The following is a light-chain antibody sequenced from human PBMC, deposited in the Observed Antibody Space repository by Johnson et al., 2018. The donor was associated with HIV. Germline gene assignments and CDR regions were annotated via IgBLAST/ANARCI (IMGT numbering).Light chain of an antibody. V-gene: IGLV1-51*01. J-gene: IGLJ1*01. CDR3: GTWDGSLSAGV. Sequence: QSVLTQPPSVSAAPGQKVTISCSGSSSNIGNNYVSWYQQLPGTAPKLLIYDNNKRPSGIPDRFSGSKSGTSTTLGITGLQTGDEADYYCGTWDGSLSAGVCGTGTKVTVL. CDR1: SSNIGNNY. CDR2: DNN.